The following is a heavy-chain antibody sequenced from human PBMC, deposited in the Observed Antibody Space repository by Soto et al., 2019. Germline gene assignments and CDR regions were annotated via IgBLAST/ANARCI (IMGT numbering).Heavy chain of an antibody. CDR3: ARDPPITIFGVVIPSGAFDI. J-gene: IGHJ3*02. Sequence: GASVKVSCKASGYTFTSYGISWVLQAPGQGLEWMGWISAYNGNTNYAQKLQGRVTMTTDTSTSTAYMELRSLRSDDTAVYYCARDPPITIFGVVIPSGAFDIWGQGTMVTVSS. CDR2: ISAYNGNT. CDR1: GYTFTSYG. V-gene: IGHV1-18*04. D-gene: IGHD3-3*01.